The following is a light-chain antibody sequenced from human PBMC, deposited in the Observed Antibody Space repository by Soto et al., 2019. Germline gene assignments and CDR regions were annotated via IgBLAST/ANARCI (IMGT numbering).Light chain of an antibody. J-gene: IGKJ3*01. CDR1: QGISNY. CDR2: GAS. CDR3: QKYNSAPHT. V-gene: IGKV1-27*01. Sequence: DIQMTQSPSSLSASVGDRVTITCRASQGISNYLAWYQQKPGKVPKLLMYGASTLQSGVPSRFSGSGSGTEFTLIISSLQPEDVATYYCQKYNSAPHTFGPGTKVDIK.